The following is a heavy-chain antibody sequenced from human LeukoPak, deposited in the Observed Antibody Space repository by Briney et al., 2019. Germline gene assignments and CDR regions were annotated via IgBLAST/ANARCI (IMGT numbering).Heavy chain of an antibody. D-gene: IGHD4-17*01. J-gene: IGHJ4*02. CDR3: ASALTTVTPHFHY. Sequence: GGSLRLSCAASGFTISDYWMHWVRQAPGKGLVWVSRIDTDGSSATYADSVKGRFTISRDNAKNTVYLQMNSLRVEDTGVYSCASALTTVTPHFHYWGQGTLVTVSS. V-gene: IGHV3-74*01. CDR2: IDTDGSSA. CDR1: GFTISDYW.